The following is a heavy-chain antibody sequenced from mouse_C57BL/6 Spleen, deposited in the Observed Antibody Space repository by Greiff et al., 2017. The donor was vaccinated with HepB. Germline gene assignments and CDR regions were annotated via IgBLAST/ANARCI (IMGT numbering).Heavy chain of an antibody. J-gene: IGHJ2*01. V-gene: IGHV1-15*01. CDR3: TREDGNWDY. CDR1: GYTFTDYE. CDR2: IDPETGGT. D-gene: IGHD2-1*01. Sequence: QVQLQQSGAELVRPGASVTLSCKASGYTFTDYEMHWVKQTPVHGLEWIGAIDPETGGTAYNQKFKGKAILTADKSSSTAYMELRSLTSEDSAVYYCTREDGNWDYWGQGTTLTVSS.